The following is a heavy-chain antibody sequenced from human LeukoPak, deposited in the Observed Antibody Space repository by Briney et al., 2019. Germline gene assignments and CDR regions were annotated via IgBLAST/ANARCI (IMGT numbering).Heavy chain of an antibody. CDR1: GFTFSGSA. Sequence: GGSLKLSCAASGFTFSGSAMHWVRQASGKGLEWVGRIRSKANNYATAYAASVKGRFTISRDDSKNTAYLQMNSLKTEDTAMYYCTRLEVTTEGYWGQGTLVTVSS. V-gene: IGHV3-73*01. CDR2: IRSKANNYAT. D-gene: IGHD4-17*01. J-gene: IGHJ4*02. CDR3: TRLEVTTEGY.